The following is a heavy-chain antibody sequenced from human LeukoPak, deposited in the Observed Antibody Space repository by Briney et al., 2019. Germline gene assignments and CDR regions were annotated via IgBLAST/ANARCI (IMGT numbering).Heavy chain of an antibody. CDR3: ARRHGSYYFDY. V-gene: IGHV4-34*01. CDR2: INHSGST. CDR1: GGSFSGYY. Sequence: PSETLSLTCAVYGGSFSGYYWSWIRQPPGKGPEWIGEINHSGSTNYNPSLKSRVTISVDTSKNQFSLKLSSVTAADTAVYYCARRHGSYYFDYWGQGTLVTVSS. D-gene: IGHD5-12*01. J-gene: IGHJ4*02.